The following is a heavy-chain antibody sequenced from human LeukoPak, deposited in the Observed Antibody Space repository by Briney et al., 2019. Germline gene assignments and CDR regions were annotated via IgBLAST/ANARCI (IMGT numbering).Heavy chain of an antibody. D-gene: IGHD4-17*01. J-gene: IGHJ5*02. CDR3: ARGGTTVTPGLLWFDP. Sequence: SETLSLTCTVSGDSISSYYWTWIRQPPGKGLEWIGYIYYSGNTNYNPSLKSRVTISVDTSKNQVSLKLNSVTAADTAVYYCARGGTTVTPGLLWFDPWGQGTLVTVSS. CDR2: IYYSGNT. V-gene: IGHV4-59*01. CDR1: GDSISSYY.